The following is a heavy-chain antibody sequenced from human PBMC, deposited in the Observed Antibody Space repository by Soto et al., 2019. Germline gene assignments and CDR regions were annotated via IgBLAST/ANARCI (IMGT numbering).Heavy chain of an antibody. V-gene: IGHV3-64*02. CDR1: GFTFSTYA. Sequence: GGSLRLSCATSGFTFSTYAMHWVRQAPGKGLEYVSAISSNGRSTYYADSVKGRFTISRDNSKNTLYLQMDSLRAEDMAVYYCARDRCTNGVCYAPSDYWGQGTLVTVSS. CDR2: ISSNGRST. CDR3: ARDRCTNGVCYAPSDY. D-gene: IGHD2-8*01. J-gene: IGHJ4*02.